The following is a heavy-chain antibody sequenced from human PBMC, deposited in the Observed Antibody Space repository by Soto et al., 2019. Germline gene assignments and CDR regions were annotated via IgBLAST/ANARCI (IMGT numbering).Heavy chain of an antibody. V-gene: IGHV4-59*01. Sequence: SETLSLTCTVSGGSISSYYWSWIRQPPGKGLEWIGYIYYSGSTNYNPSLKSRVTISVDTSKNQFSLKLSSVTAADTAVYYCARSGVATTLSPWAYWGQGTLVTVSS. CDR2: IYYSGST. J-gene: IGHJ4*02. CDR3: ARSGVATTLSPWAY. CDR1: GGSISSYY. D-gene: IGHD3-10*01.